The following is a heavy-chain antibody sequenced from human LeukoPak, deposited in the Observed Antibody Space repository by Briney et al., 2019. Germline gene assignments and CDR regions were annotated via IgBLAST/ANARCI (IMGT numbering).Heavy chain of an antibody. CDR2: INHSGST. J-gene: IGHJ4*02. V-gene: IGHV4-34*01. D-gene: IGHD3-22*01. CDR1: GFTFSSYW. CDR3: ARTFRDYYDSSGYYPFDY. Sequence: GSLRLSCAASGFTFSSYWMSWVRQAPGKGLEWIGEINHSGSTNYNPSLKSRVTISVDTSKNQFSLKLSSVTAADTAVYYCARTFRDYYDSSGYYPFDYWGQGTLVTVSS.